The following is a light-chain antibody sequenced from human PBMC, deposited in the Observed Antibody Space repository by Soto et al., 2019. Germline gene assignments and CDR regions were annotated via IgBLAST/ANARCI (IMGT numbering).Light chain of an antibody. V-gene: IGKV3-15*01. J-gene: IGKJ1*01. CDR3: QHYRTWLWT. CDR2: GAS. Sequence: EIVMTQSPATLSVSPGERATLSCRASQSVSSKLAWYQQKPGQGPRLLIYGASTRATGIPARFSGSGSETEFTLTISSLQSEDFAVYYCQHYRTWLWTFGQGTKVEIK. CDR1: QSVSSK.